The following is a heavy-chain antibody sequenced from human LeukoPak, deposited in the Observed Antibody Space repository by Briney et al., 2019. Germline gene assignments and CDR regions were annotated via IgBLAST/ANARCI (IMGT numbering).Heavy chain of an antibody. CDR3: TTEDQQAYGSGSYLTRYYFDY. Sequence: PGGSLRLSCAASGFTFSNAWMSWVRQAPGKGLEWVGRIKSKTDGGTTDYAAPVKGRFTISRDDSKNTLYLQMNSLKTEDTAVYYCTTEDQQAYGSGSYLTRYYFDYWGQGTLVTVSS. J-gene: IGHJ4*02. V-gene: IGHV3-15*01. D-gene: IGHD3-10*01. CDR2: IKSKTDGGTT. CDR1: GFTFSNAW.